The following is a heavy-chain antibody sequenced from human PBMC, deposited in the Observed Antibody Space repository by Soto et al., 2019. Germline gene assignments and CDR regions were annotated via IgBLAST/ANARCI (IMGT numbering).Heavy chain of an antibody. J-gene: IGHJ4*02. CDR1: GGTFSNDI. D-gene: IGHD5-12*01. V-gene: IGHV1-69*04. CDR2: IIPLLDIT. CDR3: VRDSPIGSTYSGYDGIDY. Sequence: GASVKVSCKASGGTFSNDIITWVRQAPGQGLEWMGRIIPLLDITNYAQKFQGRVTITADKSTSTAYMELNSLRSEDTAVYYCVRDSPIGSTYSGYDGIDYWGQRTLVTVSS.